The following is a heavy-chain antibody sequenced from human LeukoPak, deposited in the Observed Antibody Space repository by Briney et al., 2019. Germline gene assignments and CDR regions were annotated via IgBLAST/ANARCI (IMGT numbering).Heavy chain of an antibody. V-gene: IGHV1-24*01. CDR1: GYTLTELS. Sequence: ASVKVSCKVSGYTLTELSMHWVRQAPGKGLEWMGGFDPGDGETIYAQKFQGRVTMTEDTSTDTAYMELSSLRSEDTAVYYCATTPNTAHYYYGMDVWGQGTTVTVSS. CDR3: ATTPNTAHYYYGMDV. J-gene: IGHJ6*02. D-gene: IGHD5-18*01. CDR2: FDPGDGET.